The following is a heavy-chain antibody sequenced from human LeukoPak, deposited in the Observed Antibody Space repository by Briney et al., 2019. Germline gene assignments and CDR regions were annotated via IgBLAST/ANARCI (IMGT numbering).Heavy chain of an antibody. Sequence: PSETLSLTCAVYGGSFSGFYWNWIRQPPGKGLEWIGEIDHSGSTNYNPSLKSRVTISVDRSKNQFSLKLSSVTAADTAVYYCARGSYCSSTSCYAGAFDIWGQGTMVTVSS. J-gene: IGHJ3*02. CDR3: ARGSYCSSTSCYAGAFDI. D-gene: IGHD2-2*01. CDR1: GGSFSGFY. CDR2: IDHSGST. V-gene: IGHV4-34*01.